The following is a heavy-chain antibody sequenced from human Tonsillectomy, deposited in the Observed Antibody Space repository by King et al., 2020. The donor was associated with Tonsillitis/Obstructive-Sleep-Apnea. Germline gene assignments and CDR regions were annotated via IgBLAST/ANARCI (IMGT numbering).Heavy chain of an antibody. Sequence: LQLQESGPGLVKPSETLSLTCTVSGGSISSNIHYWGWIRQSPGKGLEWIGNIYYSGSTYYNPSLKSRVTMSVDTSKNQFSLKLSSVTAADTAVYYCVRHEVGSNWNYGTLFDYWGQGTLVTVSS. J-gene: IGHJ4*02. CDR2: IYYSGST. V-gene: IGHV4-39*01. CDR1: GGSISSNIHY. CDR3: VRHEVGSNWNYGTLFDY. D-gene: IGHD1-7*01.